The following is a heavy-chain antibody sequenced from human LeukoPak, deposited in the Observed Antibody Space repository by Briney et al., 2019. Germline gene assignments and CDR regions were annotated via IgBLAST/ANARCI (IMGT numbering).Heavy chain of an antibody. J-gene: IGHJ4*02. CDR1: GFTFSSYA. Sequence: GGSLRLSCAASGFTFSSYAMSWVRQAPGKGLEWVSAISGSVGSTYYADSVKGRFTISRDNSKNTLYLQMNSLRAEDTAVYYCAKGQGMGDYYDSSGYSDYWGQGTLVTVSS. V-gene: IGHV3-23*01. D-gene: IGHD3-22*01. CDR2: ISGSVGST. CDR3: AKGQGMGDYYDSSGYSDY.